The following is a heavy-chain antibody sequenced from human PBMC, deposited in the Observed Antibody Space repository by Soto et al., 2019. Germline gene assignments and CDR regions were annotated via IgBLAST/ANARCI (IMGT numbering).Heavy chain of an antibody. J-gene: IGHJ4*02. CDR2: ISGSGGTT. D-gene: IGHD1-26*01. V-gene: IGHV3-23*01. CDR1: GFTFSTYA. CDR3: AKDRNPVGPTVGYFDY. Sequence: GGSLRLSCAASGFTFSTYAMSWVRQAPGKGLEWVSTISGSGGTTYYADTVKGRFTISRDNSKNTLYQQMNSLRAEDTAVFYCAKDRNPVGPTVGYFDYWGQGTLVTVSS.